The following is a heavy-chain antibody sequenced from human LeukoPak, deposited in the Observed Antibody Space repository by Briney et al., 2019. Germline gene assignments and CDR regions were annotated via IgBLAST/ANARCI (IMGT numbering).Heavy chain of an antibody. CDR2: IYYSGST. J-gene: IGHJ4*02. D-gene: IGHD5-12*01. Sequence: PSETLSLTCTVSGGSISSSSYYWGWIRQPPGKGLEWIGSIYYSGSTYYNPSLKSRVTISVDTSKNQFSLKLSSVTAADTAVYYCARGRWLQWDLDYWGQGTLVTVSS. CDR1: GGSISSSSYY. CDR3: ARGRWLQWDLDY. V-gene: IGHV4-39*01.